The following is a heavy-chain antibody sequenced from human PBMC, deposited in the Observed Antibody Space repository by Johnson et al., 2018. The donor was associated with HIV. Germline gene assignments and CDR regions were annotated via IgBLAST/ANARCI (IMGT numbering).Heavy chain of an antibody. V-gene: IGHV3-30*03. CDR1: GFTFSSYW. Sequence: QVQLVESGGGLVQPGGSLRLSCAASGFTFSSYWMSWVRQAPGKGLEWVAVISYDGSNKYYADSVKGRFSISRDNSKNTRYLQMNSLRAGDTAVYYCARTLRGSYRGWAFDIWGQGTMVTVSS. CDR3: ARTLRGSYRGWAFDI. J-gene: IGHJ3*02. CDR2: ISYDGSNK. D-gene: IGHD1-26*01.